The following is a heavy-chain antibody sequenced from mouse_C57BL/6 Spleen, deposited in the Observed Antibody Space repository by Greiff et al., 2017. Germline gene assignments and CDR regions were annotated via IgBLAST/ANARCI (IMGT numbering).Heavy chain of an antibody. V-gene: IGHV5-17*01. CDR3: ARTVTTDFDV. CDR2: ISSGSSTI. D-gene: IGHD2-2*01. Sequence: DVHLVESGGGLVKPGGSLKLSCAASGFTFSDYGMHWVRQAPEKGLEWVAYISSGSSTIYYADTVKGRFTISRDNAKNTLFLQMTSLRSEDTAMYYCARTVTTDFDVWGTGTTVTVSS. J-gene: IGHJ1*03. CDR1: GFTFSDYG.